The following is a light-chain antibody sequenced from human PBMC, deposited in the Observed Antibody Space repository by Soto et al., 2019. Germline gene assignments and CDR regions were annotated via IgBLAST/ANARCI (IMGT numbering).Light chain of an antibody. Sequence: QSALTQPPSASGSPGQSVTISCTGTSSDVGGYNYVSWYQHHPGNAPKLMIYEVNKRTSGVPDRFSGSKSGNTASLTVSGLQAEDEAEYYCSSYAGSNTPYVFGTGTKVTVL. CDR3: SSYAGSNTPYV. CDR1: SSDVGGYNY. J-gene: IGLJ1*01. V-gene: IGLV2-8*01. CDR2: EVN.